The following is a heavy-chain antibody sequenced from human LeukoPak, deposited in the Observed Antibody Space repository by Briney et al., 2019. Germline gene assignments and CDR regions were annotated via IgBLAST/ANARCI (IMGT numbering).Heavy chain of an antibody. D-gene: IGHD3-10*01. Sequence: NTSETLSLTCAVYGGSFSGYYWSWIRQPPGKGLEWIGEINHSGSTNYNPSLKSRVTISVDTSKNQFSLKLSSVTAADTAVYYCARRGVKQALNMVRGATNWFDPWGQGTLVTVSS. CDR1: GGSFSGYY. CDR3: ARRGVKQALNMVRGATNWFDP. J-gene: IGHJ5*02. V-gene: IGHV4-34*01. CDR2: INHSGST.